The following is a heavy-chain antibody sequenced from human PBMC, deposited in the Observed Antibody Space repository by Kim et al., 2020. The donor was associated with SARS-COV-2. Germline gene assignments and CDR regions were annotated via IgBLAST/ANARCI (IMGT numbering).Heavy chain of an antibody. CDR2: ISYDGSNK. CDR3: ARVGDDYLENWLDP. D-gene: IGHD3-16*01. J-gene: IGHJ5*02. CDR1: GFTFSSYA. Sequence: GGSLRLSCAASGFTFSSYAMHWVRQAPGKGLEWVAVISYDGSNKYYADSVKGRFTISRDNSKNTLYLQMNSLRAEDTAVYYCARVGDDYLENWLDPWGQGALVTASS. V-gene: IGHV3-30-3*01.